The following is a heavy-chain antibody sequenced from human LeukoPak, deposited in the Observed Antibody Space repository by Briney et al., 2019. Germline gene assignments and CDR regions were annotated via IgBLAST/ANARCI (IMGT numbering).Heavy chain of an antibody. D-gene: IGHD6-13*01. CDR3: ARAEQQLAFDY. CDR2: IYYSGST. Sequence: SETLPLTCTVSGGSISSSSYYWGWIRQPPGKGLEWIGSIYYSGSTYYNPSLKSRVTISVDTSKNQFSLKLSSVTAADTAVYYCARAEQQLAFDYWGQGTLVTVSS. CDR1: GGSISSSSYY. V-gene: IGHV4-39*01. J-gene: IGHJ4*02.